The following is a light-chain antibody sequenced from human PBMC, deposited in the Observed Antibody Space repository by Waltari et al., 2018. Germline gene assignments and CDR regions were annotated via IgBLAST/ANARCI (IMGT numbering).Light chain of an antibody. V-gene: IGLV6-57*02. CDR2: EDY. CDR3: QSYDRTDWV. Sequence: KFMLTQPHSVSESPGKTVTTSCTGSGGSLSTTYVRWYQQRPGRAPILLIFEDYQRPSGIPGRFSGSIDTSSNSASLTISGLKTEDEADYFCQSYDRTDWVFGGGTKLTVL. J-gene: IGLJ3*02. CDR1: GGSLSTTY.